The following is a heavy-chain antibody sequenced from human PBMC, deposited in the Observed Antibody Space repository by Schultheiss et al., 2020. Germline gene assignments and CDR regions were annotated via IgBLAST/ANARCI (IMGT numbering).Heavy chain of an antibody. CDR1: GFTFSSYS. Sequence: GESLKISCAASGFTFSSYSMNWVRQAPGKGLEWVSYISSSSSTIYYADSVKGRFTISRDNSKNTLYLQMNSLRAEDTAVYYCARGVGLYYDILTGYYTYWGQGTLVTVSS. CDR3: ARGVGLYYDILTGYYTY. V-gene: IGHV3-48*01. J-gene: IGHJ4*02. CDR2: ISSSSSTI. D-gene: IGHD3-9*01.